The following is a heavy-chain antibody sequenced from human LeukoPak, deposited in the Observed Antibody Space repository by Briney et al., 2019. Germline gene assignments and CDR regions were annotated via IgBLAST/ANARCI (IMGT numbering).Heavy chain of an antibody. Sequence: PGGSLRLSCAASGFTFSSYAMHWVRQAPGKGLEWVAVISYDGSNKYYADSVKGRFTISRDNSKNTLYLQMNSLRAEDTALYYCARDRVYFSIAAAGTDLDYWGQGTLVTVSS. D-gene: IGHD6-13*01. CDR3: ARDRVYFSIAAAGTDLDY. CDR1: GFTFSSYA. V-gene: IGHV3-30*04. CDR2: ISYDGSNK. J-gene: IGHJ4*02.